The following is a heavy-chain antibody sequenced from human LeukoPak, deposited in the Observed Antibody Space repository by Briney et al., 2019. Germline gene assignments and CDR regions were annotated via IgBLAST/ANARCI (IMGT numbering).Heavy chain of an antibody. CDR3: ARARNYYDSSDHYYEGDAIDI. V-gene: IGHV4-61*02. CDR1: GGSISSGSYY. Sequence: PSETLSLTCTASGGSISSGSYYWSWIRQPAGKGLEWIGRIYTSGSTNYNPSLKSRVTISVDTSKNQFSLKLSSVTAADTAVYYCARARNYYDSSDHYYEGDAIDIWGQGTMVTVSS. D-gene: IGHD3-22*01. J-gene: IGHJ3*02. CDR2: IYTSGST.